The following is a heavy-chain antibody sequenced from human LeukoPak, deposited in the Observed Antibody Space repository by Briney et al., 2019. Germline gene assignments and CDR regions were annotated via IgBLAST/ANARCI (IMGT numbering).Heavy chain of an antibody. V-gene: IGHV3-30-3*01. Sequence: GGSLRLSCAASGFTFSSYAMHWVRQAPGKGLEWVADVSYDGSNKFYADSGKGRFTISRDNSKNTLYLQMNRLRAEDTAVYYCVRDQYRVSSFDYWGQGTLVNVSS. CDR1: GFTFSSYA. J-gene: IGHJ4*02. CDR3: VRDQYRVSSFDY. CDR2: VSYDGSNK. D-gene: IGHD5/OR15-5a*01.